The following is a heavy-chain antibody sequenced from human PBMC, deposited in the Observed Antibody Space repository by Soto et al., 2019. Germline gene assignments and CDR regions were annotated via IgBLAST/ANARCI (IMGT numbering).Heavy chain of an antibody. CDR2: ISSNGGST. D-gene: IGHD4-17*01. Sequence: GGSLRLSCAAAGFTFSTYSMIWVRQAPGKGLEYISAISSNGGSTHYANSVKGRFTISRDNSKNTLYLQMGSLRAEDMAVYYCARGTTVTRKYFQHWGQGTLVTVSS. CDR3: ARGTTVTRKYFQH. J-gene: IGHJ1*01. CDR1: GFTFSTYS. V-gene: IGHV3-64*01.